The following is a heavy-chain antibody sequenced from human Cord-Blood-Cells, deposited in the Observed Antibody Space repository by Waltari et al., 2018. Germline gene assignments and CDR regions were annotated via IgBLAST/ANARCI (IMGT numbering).Heavy chain of an antibody. D-gene: IGHD6-13*01. CDR2: IWYDGSNK. V-gene: IGHV3-33*01. CDR1: GFTFSSYG. J-gene: IGHJ4*02. CDR3: ARERAQLVLFDY. Sequence: QVQLVESGGGVVQPGRSLRLSCAASGFTFSSYGMHWVRQAPGKGLEWVAVIWYDGSNKYYADSVKGRFTISRDNSKNTLYLQMNSLRAEDTAVYYCARERAQLVLFDYWGQGTLVTVSS.